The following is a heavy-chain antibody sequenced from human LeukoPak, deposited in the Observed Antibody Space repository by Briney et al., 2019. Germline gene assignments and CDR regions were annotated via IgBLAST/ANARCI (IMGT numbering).Heavy chain of an antibody. CDR2: GFYIGRT. CDR1: GASVRSHY. J-gene: IGHJ4*02. Sequence: SETLSLTCTVSGASVRSHYWSWIRQTPGKGLEWLGYGFYIGRTNYDPSLGSRVAISLDTSKNQFSLRLTAVTAADTAVYYCARRDGDNYDFDYWGQGILVTVSS. D-gene: IGHD5-24*01. V-gene: IGHV4-59*02. CDR3: ARRDGDNYDFDY.